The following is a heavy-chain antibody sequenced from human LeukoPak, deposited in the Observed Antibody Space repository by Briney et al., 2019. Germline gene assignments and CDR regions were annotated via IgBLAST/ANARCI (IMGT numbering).Heavy chain of an antibody. CDR2: IKSRSNDETT. CDR3: TTFGTKP. J-gene: IGHJ4*02. D-gene: IGHD1-14*01. V-gene: IGHV3-15*01. CDR1: GFSFSTAW. Sequence: GGSLRLSCVASGFSFSTAWMSWVRQAPGKGLEWVGRIKSRSNDETTDYAAPVEDRFTISRDDSKNTVYLQMNSLRAEDTAVYYCTTFGTKPWGQGTLVTVSS.